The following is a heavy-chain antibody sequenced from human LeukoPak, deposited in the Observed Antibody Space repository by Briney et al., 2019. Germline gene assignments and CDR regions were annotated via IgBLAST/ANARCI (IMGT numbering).Heavy chain of an antibody. V-gene: IGHV4-39*02. Sequence: PSETLSLTCTVSGGSISSSSYYWGWIRQPPGKGLEWIGSIYYSGSTYYNPSLKSRVTISVDTSKNQFSLKLSSVTAADTAVYYCAREGPPTVTTPRTGFDPWGQGTLVTVSS. CDR3: AREGPPTVTTPRTGFDP. D-gene: IGHD4-17*01. CDR1: GGSISSSSYY. J-gene: IGHJ5*02. CDR2: IYYSGST.